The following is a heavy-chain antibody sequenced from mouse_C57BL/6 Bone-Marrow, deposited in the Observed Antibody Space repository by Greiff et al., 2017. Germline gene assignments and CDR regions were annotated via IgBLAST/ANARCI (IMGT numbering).Heavy chain of an antibody. V-gene: IGHV3-8*01. CDR1: GYSITSDY. Sequence: EVQLVESGPGLAKPSQTLSLTCSVTGYSITSDYWNWIRKFPGNKLEYMGYISYSGSTYYNPSLKSRISITRDTSKNQYYLHLNSVTTEDTATYYCARYITTVVATDWYFDVWGTGTTVTVSS. CDR3: ARYITTVVATDWYFDV. CDR2: ISYSGST. D-gene: IGHD1-1*01. J-gene: IGHJ1*03.